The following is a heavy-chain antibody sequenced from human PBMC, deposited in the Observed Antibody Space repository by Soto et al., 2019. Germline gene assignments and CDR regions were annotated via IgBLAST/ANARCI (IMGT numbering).Heavy chain of an antibody. J-gene: IGHJ6*02. D-gene: IGHD2-2*01. Sequence: QVQLVQSGAEVKKPGSSVKVSCKASGGTFSSYAISWVRQAPGQGLEWMGGIIPIFGTANYAQKFQGRVRITADESKSTAYMELSSLRSEDTAVYYCSSSFVPAAIGGGYYYGMDVWGQGTTVTVSS. V-gene: IGHV1-69*12. CDR3: SSSFVPAAIGGGYYYGMDV. CDR2: IIPIFGTA. CDR1: GGTFSSYA.